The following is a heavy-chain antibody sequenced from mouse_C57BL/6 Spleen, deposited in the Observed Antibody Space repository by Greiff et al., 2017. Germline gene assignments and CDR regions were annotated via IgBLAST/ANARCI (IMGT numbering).Heavy chain of an antibody. CDR1: GFSLTSYG. CDR3: VKHNDGGGRAMDY. CDR2: IWGGGST. D-gene: IGHD1-1*02. Sequence: VQVVESGPGLVAPSQSLSITCTVSGFSLTSYGVDWVRQPPGKGLEWLGVIWGGGSTNYNSARMSRLSISKDNSKSQVILKMNSMHTDDNAMYYCVKHNDGGGRAMDYWGQGTSVTVS. V-gene: IGHV2-9*01. J-gene: IGHJ4*01.